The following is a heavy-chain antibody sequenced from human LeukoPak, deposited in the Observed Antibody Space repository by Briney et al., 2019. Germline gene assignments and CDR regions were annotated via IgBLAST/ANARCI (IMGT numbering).Heavy chain of an antibody. J-gene: IGHJ4*02. CDR3: ARDLGYCSGGTCYSADYFDY. CDR2: IKGDGSEK. D-gene: IGHD2-15*01. V-gene: IGHV3-7*01. CDR1: GFTFSSYW. Sequence: GGSLRLSCAASGFTFSSYWMSWVRQAPGKGLEWVANIKGDGSEKYYVDSVKGRFTISRDNAKNSLYLQMNSLRAEDTAVYYCARDLGYCSGGTCYSADYFDYWGQGTLVTVSS.